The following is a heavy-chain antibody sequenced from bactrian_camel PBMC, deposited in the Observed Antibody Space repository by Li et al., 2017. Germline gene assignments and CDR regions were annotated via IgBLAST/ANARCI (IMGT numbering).Heavy chain of an antibody. D-gene: IGHD6*01. J-gene: IGHJ4*01. V-gene: IGHV3S31*01. CDR2: ITSLPSLFRTT. Sequence: VQLVESGGGLVQPGGSLRLSCTVSGITFSNHDVSWIRQVPGKEVEWVAGITSLPSLFRTTSYAESVKGRFTISRDNAKETLYLQMNSLKTEDTAVYYCALGSSSQSTMTARGQGTQVTVS. CDR1: GITFSNHD.